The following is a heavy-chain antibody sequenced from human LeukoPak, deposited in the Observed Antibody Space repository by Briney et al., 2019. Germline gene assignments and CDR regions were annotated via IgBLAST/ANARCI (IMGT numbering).Heavy chain of an antibody. D-gene: IGHD3-16*02. Sequence: ASVKVSCKASGGTFSSYAISWVRQAPGQGLEWMGWISAYNGNTNYAQKLQGRVTMTTDTSTSTAYMELRSLRSDDTAVYYCARGYYDYVWGSYRPLDYWGQGTLVTVSS. CDR3: ARGYYDYVWGSYRPLDY. CDR1: GGTFSSYA. J-gene: IGHJ4*02. CDR2: ISAYNGNT. V-gene: IGHV1-18*01.